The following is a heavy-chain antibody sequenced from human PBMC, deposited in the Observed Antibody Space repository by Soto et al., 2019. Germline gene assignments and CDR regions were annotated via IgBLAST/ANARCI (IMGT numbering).Heavy chain of an antibody. D-gene: IGHD3-22*01. CDR3: ARVPHYYDSSGSRGYYFDY. CDR1: GYTFTGYY. CDR2: INPNSGGT. V-gene: IGHV1-2*04. J-gene: IGHJ4*02. Sequence: ASVKVSCKASGYTFTGYYMHWVRQAPGQGLEWMGWINPNSGGTNYAQKFQGWVTMTRDTSISTAYMELSRLRSDDTAVYYCARVPHYYDSSGSRGYYFDYWGQGTLVTVSS.